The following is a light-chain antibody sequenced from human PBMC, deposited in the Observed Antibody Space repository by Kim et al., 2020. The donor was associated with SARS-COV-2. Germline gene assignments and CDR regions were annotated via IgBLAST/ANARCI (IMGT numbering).Light chain of an antibody. V-gene: IGKV3-20*01. CDR1: QSVRSGF. CDR2: TTS. CDR3: QQYATSPLT. J-gene: IGKJ4*01. Sequence: SPGGGATLACRASQSVRSGFLAWYQQKPGQAPRLLIHTTSNRATGTPDRFSGSGSGTGFTLPISRLEPEDFAVYYCQQYATSPLTFGGGTKVDIK.